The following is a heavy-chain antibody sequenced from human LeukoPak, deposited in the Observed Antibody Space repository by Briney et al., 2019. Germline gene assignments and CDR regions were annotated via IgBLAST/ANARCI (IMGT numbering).Heavy chain of an antibody. Sequence: GGSLRLSCAASGFTFNRYGMHWVRQAPGKGLEWVAIISYDGNNKYYGDSVQGRFTISRDNSKNTLYLQMDSLRAEDTAVYYCMNELHGAMDPDFWGQGTLVTVSS. D-gene: IGHD5-18*01. CDR1: GFTFNRYG. V-gene: IGHV3-30*18. J-gene: IGHJ4*02. CDR2: ISYDGNNK. CDR3: MNELHGAMDPDF.